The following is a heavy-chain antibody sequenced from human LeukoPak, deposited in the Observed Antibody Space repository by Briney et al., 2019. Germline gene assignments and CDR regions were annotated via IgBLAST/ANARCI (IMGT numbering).Heavy chain of an antibody. CDR2: VYTDGNI. CDR3: AKGKFGDPLNY. J-gene: IGHJ4*02. CDR1: DFTVTGNY. Sequence: GWSLRLSCIASDFTVTGNYMNWVRQAPGKGLEGVGAVYTDGNIFYADSVKGGFTISKDISKNTVDLLRKSVRDEDTALYYCAKGKFGDPLNYWGQGTLVTVSS. V-gene: IGHV3-53*01. D-gene: IGHD3-10*01.